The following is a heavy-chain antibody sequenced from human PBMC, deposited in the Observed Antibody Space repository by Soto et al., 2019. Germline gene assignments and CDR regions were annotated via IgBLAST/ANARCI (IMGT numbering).Heavy chain of an antibody. CDR2: MHTGGTT. D-gene: IGHD3-22*01. J-gene: IGHJ3*02. CDR1: GGSISGYH. V-gene: IGHV4-4*07. CDR3: ARDDGYYYDGLDI. Sequence: QVQLQESGPGLVKPSETLSLTCTVSGGSISGYHWSWIRQPAGKGLDWIGRMHTGGTTDYNPSLKSRVTMSVDTSKKQFFLKLSSVTAADTAVYYCARDDGYYYDGLDICGQGTKVTVS.